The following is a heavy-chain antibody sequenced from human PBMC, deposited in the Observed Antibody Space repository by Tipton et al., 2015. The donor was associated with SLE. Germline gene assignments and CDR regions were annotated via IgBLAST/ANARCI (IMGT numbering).Heavy chain of an antibody. CDR1: GGSISGYS. CDR2: IYYTGNT. D-gene: IGHD5-18*01. J-gene: IGHJ4*02. CDR3: ARDRDGYSYGPFDY. V-gene: IGHV4-59*12. Sequence: TLSLTCTVSGGSISGYSWSWIRQPPGKGLEWIASIYYTGNTYYNPSLNSRVTISVDTSKNQFSLKLSSVTAADTAVYYCARDRDGYSYGPFDYWGQGTLVTASS.